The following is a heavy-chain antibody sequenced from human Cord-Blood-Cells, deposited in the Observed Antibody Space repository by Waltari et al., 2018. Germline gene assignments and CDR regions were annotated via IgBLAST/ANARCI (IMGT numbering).Heavy chain of an antibody. CDR1: GYTFTGYY. J-gene: IGHJ2*01. D-gene: IGHD5-12*01. Sequence: QVQLWQSGAEEKKPGASVKVSCTASGYTFTGYYLDWVRTAPGHRLEWMGRINPNSGGTNYAQKFQGRVTMTRDTSISTAYMELSRLRSDDTAVYYCARECSGYANWYFDLWGRGTLVTVSS. V-gene: IGHV1-2*06. CDR3: ARECSGYANWYFDL. CDR2: INPNSGGT.